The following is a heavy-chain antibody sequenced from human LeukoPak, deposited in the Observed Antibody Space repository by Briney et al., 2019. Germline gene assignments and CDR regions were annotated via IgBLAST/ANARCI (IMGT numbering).Heavy chain of an antibody. J-gene: IGHJ5*02. Sequence: GRSLRLSCAASGFTLDDYAMHWVRQAPGKGLEWVSGISWNSGSIGYADSVKGRFTISRDNAKNSLYLQMNSLRAEDTALYYCAKDIRITVSYRFDPWGQGTLVTVSS. CDR2: ISWNSGSI. CDR1: GFTLDDYA. D-gene: IGHD3-16*01. V-gene: IGHV3-9*01. CDR3: AKDIRITVSYRFDP.